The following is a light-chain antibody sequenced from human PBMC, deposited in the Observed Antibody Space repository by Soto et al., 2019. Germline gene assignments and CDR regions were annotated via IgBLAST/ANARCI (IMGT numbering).Light chain of an antibody. V-gene: IGKV3-20*01. J-gene: IGKJ1*01. CDR1: QSVSSRS. CDR3: QQYGSSHPTWT. Sequence: ETVLTQSPGTLSSSPGERATLSCRASQSVSSRSLAWYQQKPGQAPRLLIYDASSRATGIPDRFSGSGSGTDFSLTISRLEPEDFAVYYCQQYGSSHPTWTLGQGTKVDIK. CDR2: DAS.